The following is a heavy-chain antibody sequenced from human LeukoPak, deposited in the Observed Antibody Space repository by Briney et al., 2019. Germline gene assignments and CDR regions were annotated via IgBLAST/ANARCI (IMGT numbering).Heavy chain of an antibody. V-gene: IGHV3-23*01. J-gene: IGHJ4*02. D-gene: IGHD3-22*01. CDR3: AKAGEGSITMIVVVITYFDY. CDR2: ISGSGGST. CDR1: GFTFSSYA. Sequence: GGSLRLSCAASGFTFSSYAMSWVRQAPGKGLEWVSAISGSGGSTYYTDSVKGRFTISRDNSKNTLYLQMNSLRAEDTAVYYCAKAGEGSITMIVVVITYFDYWGQGTLVTVSS.